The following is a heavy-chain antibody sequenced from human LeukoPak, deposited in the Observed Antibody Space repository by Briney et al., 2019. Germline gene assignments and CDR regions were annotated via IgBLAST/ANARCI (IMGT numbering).Heavy chain of an antibody. V-gene: IGHV1-18*01. J-gene: IGHJ4*02. D-gene: IGHD2-8*02. CDR1: GYTFTSYG. CDR2: ISAYNGNT. Sequence: ASVKVSCKASGYTFTSYGISWVRQAPGQGLEWMGWISAYNGNTNYAQKFQGRVTVTRDTSTSTVFMGLSSLRSEDTAVYYCARDHGYYAGGSCYSDFWGQGTLVTVSS. CDR3: ARDHGYYAGGSCYSDF.